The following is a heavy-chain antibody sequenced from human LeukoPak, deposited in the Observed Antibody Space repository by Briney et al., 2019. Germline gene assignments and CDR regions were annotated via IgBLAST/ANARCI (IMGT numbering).Heavy chain of an antibody. CDR1: RFTLSSYG. CDR3: AKDRLPLSSAYYYLPFDY. D-gene: IGHD3-22*01. Sequence: GGSLRLSCAASRFTLSSYGMSCVRQAPGKGLEWVSGISASGGSTYYADSVKGRFTISRDNSKNTLYLQMNSLRAEDTAVYYCAKDRLPLSSAYYYLPFDYWGQGTLVTVSS. V-gene: IGHV3-23*01. CDR2: ISASGGST. J-gene: IGHJ4*02.